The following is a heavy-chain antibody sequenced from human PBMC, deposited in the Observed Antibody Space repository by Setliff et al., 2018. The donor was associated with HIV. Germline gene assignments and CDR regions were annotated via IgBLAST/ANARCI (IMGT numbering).Heavy chain of an antibody. D-gene: IGHD6-19*01. CDR1: GYSLTSYS. J-gene: IGHJ4*02. CDR2: IIPIYGST. Sequence: SVKVSCKASGYSLTSYSISWVRQAPGQGLEWMGRIIPIYGSTNYAQRFQGRVTITADKSTNTAYMELSSLKSEDTAIYYCATGGVIVPAGYSWGQGTLVTVSS. V-gene: IGHV1-69*06. CDR3: ATGGVIVPAGYS.